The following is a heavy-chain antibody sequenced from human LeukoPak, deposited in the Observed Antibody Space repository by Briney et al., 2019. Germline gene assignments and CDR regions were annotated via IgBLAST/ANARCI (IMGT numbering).Heavy chain of an antibody. CDR3: AKGGHLYYARDY. J-gene: IGHJ4*02. CDR2: IIISGGGT. CDR1: GFTFNNYA. V-gene: IGHV3-23*01. D-gene: IGHD3-16*01. Sequence: GGSLRLSCAASGFTFNNYAMIWVRQAPGKGLEWVSSIIISGGGTYYADSVKGRFTISRDNSKNTLFLQMNSLRAEDTAVYYCAKGGHLYYARDYWGQGTLVTVSS.